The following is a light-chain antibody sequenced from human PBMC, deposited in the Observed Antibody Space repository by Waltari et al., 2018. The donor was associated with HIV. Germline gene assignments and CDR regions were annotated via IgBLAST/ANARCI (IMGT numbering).Light chain of an antibody. J-gene: IGKJ3*01. CDR1: QSISNL. CDR3: QQSFSTPLT. CDR2: AAV. V-gene: IGKV1-39*01. Sequence: DIQMTQSPSSLSASVGDRVTISCRASQSISNLLNWYQQKPGKAPKLLIYAAVNLQSGVSSRFSGSGSGTDYALIINSLQSEDFATYYCQQSFSTPLTVGPGTKVDLK.